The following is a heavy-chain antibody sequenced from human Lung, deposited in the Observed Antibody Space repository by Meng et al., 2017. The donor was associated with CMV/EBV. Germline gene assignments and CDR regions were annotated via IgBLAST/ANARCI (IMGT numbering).Heavy chain of an antibody. D-gene: IGHD3-3*01. CDR1: GFTFSTYE. J-gene: IGHJ4*02. CDR2: ISSSGGTI. V-gene: IGHV3-48*03. CDR3: ARDDFWSGSPTFDF. Sequence: GGSXRLXXAASGFTFSTYEMNWVRQAPGKGLEWVSYISSSGGTIYYADSVKGRFTISRDNAKSSLYLQMNSLRAEDTAFYYCARDDFWSGSPTFDFWGQGXLVTVSS.